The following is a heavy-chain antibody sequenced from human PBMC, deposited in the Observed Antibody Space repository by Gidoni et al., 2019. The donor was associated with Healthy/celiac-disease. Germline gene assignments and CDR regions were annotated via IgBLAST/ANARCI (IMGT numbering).Heavy chain of an antibody. CDR1: GGSFRGYY. D-gene: IGHD6-13*01. J-gene: IGHJ4*02. CDR2: INHSGST. V-gene: IGHV4-34*01. Sequence: QVQLQQWGAGLLKPSETLSLTCAFYGGSFRGYYWSWIRQPPGKGLEWIGEINHSGSTNYNPSLKSRVTISVDTSKNQFSLKLSSVTAADTAVYYCGRVGYSSSHRTAPAHYWGQGTLVTVSS. CDR3: GRVGYSSSHRTAPAHY.